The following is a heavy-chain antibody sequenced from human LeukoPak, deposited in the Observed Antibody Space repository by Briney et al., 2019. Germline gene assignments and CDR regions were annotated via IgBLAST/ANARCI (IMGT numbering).Heavy chain of an antibody. J-gene: IGHJ6*02. CDR2: INPNSGGT. CDR3: ARDGGSENYYYYGMDV. CDR1: GYTFTGYY. Sequence: ASVKVSCKASGYTFTGYYMHWVRQAPGQGLEWMGWINPNSGGTNYAQKFQGRVTMTRDTSISTAYMELSRLRSDDTAVYYCARDGGSENYYYYGMDVWGQGTTVTVSS. D-gene: IGHD3-16*01. V-gene: IGHV1-2*02.